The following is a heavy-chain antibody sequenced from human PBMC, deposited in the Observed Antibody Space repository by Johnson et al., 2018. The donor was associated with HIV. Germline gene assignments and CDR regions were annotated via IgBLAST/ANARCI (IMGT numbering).Heavy chain of an antibody. V-gene: IGHV3-74*02. CDR1: GFDFSSSW. CDR3: TRGLDYDYRTGFRSASFDI. CDR2: IRNDGSVT. D-gene: IGHD3-3*01. Sequence: VQLVESGGGLVQPGGSLRLSCAASGFDFSSSWMHWVRQAPGKGLVWVSRIRNDGSVTTYADSVKGRFFISSDNSKNALYLQMNSLRAEDTAVYYCTRGLDYDYRTGFRSASFDIWGQGTMVIVSP. J-gene: IGHJ3*02.